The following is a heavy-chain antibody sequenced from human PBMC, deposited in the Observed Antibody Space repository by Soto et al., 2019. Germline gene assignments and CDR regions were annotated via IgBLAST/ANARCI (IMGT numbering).Heavy chain of an antibody. CDR3: ARGGGYSRGWRDY. D-gene: IGHD6-19*01. Sequence: SETLSLTCTVSGGSISSYYWSWIRQPPGKGLEWIGYIYYSGSTNYNPSLKSRVTISVDTSKNQFSLKLSSVTAADTAVYYCARGGGYSRGWRDYWRPGTLVTLFS. V-gene: IGHV4-59*01. CDR2: IYYSGST. J-gene: IGHJ4*02. CDR1: GGSISSYY.